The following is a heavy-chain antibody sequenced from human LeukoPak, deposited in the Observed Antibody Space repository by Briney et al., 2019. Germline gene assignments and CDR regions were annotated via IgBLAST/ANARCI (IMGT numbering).Heavy chain of an antibody. V-gene: IGHV4-59*08. J-gene: IGHJ6*02. CDR3: ARLVAVAGTVHYYYGMDV. CDR2: IYYSGST. D-gene: IGHD6-19*01. CDR1: GGSISSYY. Sequence: PSEILSLTCTVSGGSISSYYWSWIRQPPGKGLEWIGYIYYSGSTNYNPSLKSRVTISVDTSKNQFSLKLNSVTAADTAVYYCARLVAVAGTVHYYYGMDVWGQGTTVTVSS.